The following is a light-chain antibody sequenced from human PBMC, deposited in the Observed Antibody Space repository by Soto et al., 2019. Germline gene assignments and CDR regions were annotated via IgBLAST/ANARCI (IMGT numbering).Light chain of an antibody. Sequence: SVLTQPASLSGSPGQSITISCPGTSSDVGSYNLVSWYQQHPGKAPKLMIYEGSKRPSGVSNRFSGSKSGNTASLTISGLQAEDEADYYCCSYAGSSTFYVFGTGTKVTVL. V-gene: IGLV2-23*01. CDR3: CSYAGSSTFYV. J-gene: IGLJ1*01. CDR1: SSDVGSYNL. CDR2: EGS.